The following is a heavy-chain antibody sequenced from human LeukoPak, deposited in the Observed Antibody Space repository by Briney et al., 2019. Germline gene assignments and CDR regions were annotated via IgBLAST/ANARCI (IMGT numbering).Heavy chain of an antibody. D-gene: IGHD2-21*02. CDR3: ARAPVQYCGGDCDAFDI. J-gene: IGHJ3*02. CDR2: INSDGSST. CDR1: GGSFSDFY. Sequence: ETLSLTCAVYGGSFSDFYWSWIRQPPGKGLVWVSRINSDGSSTTYADSVKGRFTISRDNAKNTLYLQMNSLRAGDTAMFYCARAPVQYCGGDCDAFDIWGQGTMVTVSS. V-gene: IGHV3-74*01.